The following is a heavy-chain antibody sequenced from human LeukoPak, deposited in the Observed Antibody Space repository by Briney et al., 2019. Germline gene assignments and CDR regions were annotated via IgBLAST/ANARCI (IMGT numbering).Heavy chain of an antibody. CDR3: ARAGGIVVVPAEAEFDP. D-gene: IGHD2-2*01. CDR2: INPSGGST. Sequence: ASVKVSCKASGYTFTSYYMHWVRQAPGQGLEWMGIINPSGGSTSYAQKFQGRVTMTRDMFTSTVYMELSSLRSEDTAVYYCARAGGIVVVPAEAEFDPWGQGTLVTVSS. V-gene: IGHV1-46*01. CDR1: GYTFTSYY. J-gene: IGHJ5*02.